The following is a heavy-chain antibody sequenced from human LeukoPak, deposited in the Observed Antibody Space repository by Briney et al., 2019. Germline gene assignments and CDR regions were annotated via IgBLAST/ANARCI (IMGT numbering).Heavy chain of an antibody. CDR2: IIPIFGIA. D-gene: IGHD2-2*01. J-gene: IGHJ5*02. CDR3: ARDCSSTSCYPGFDP. Sequence: ASVKVSCKASGGTFSSYAISWVRQAPGQGLEWMGRIIPIFGIANYAQKFQGRVTITADKSTSTAYMELSSLRSEDTAVYYCARDCSSTSCYPGFDPWGQGTLVTVSS. CDR1: GGTFSSYA. V-gene: IGHV1-69*04.